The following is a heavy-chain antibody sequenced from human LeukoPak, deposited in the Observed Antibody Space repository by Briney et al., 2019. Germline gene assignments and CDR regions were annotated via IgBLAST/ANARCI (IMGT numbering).Heavy chain of an antibody. D-gene: IGHD4-17*01. CDR2: MDPKTGNI. CDR3: ARGRGSPYGDYGPVVY. V-gene: IGHV1-8*03. J-gene: IGHJ4*02. Sequence: GASVKVSCKASGYTFTTYDINWVRQAPRQGLDWIAWMDPKTGNIVYAQKFPFRITVTRKTSIYTAYMELSRLTFEDTAVYYCARGRGSPYGDYGPVVYWGEGTLVTVSS. CDR1: GYTFTTYD.